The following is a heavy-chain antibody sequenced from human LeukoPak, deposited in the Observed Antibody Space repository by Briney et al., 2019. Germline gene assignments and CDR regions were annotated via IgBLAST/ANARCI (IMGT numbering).Heavy chain of an antibody. CDR1: GGSISSYY. Sequence: SETLSLTCTVSGGSISSYYWSWIRQPPGKGLEWIGYIYYSGSTNYNPSLKSRVTISVDTSKNQFSLKLSSVTAADTAVYYCASIAMTTFAFDIWGQGTMVTVSS. CDR3: ASIAMTTFAFDI. CDR2: IYYSGST. D-gene: IGHD3-16*01. V-gene: IGHV4-59*01. J-gene: IGHJ3*02.